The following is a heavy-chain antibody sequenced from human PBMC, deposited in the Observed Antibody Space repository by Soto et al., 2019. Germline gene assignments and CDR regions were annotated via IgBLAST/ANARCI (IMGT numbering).Heavy chain of an antibody. V-gene: IGHV3-53*01. CDR2: IYSGGST. CDR3: ARDSRSGSYYYYYGMDV. J-gene: IGHJ6*02. Sequence: PGGSLRLSCAASGFTVSSNYMSWVRQAPGKGLEWVSVIYSGGSTYYADSVKGRFTISRDNSKNTLYLQMNSLRAEDTAVYYCARDSRSGSYYYYYGMDVWGQGTTVTVSS. CDR1: GFTVSSNY. D-gene: IGHD1-26*01.